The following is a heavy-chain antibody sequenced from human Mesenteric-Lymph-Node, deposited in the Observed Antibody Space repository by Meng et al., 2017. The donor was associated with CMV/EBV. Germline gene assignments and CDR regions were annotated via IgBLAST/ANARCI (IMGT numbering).Heavy chain of an antibody. CDR1: GYTFTGYY. Sequence: ASVKVSCKASGYTFTGYYMHWVRQAPGQGLEWMGWINPNSGGTNYAQKFQGRVTMTRDTSISTAYMELSRLRSDDTAVYYCARALSSSWYVDYWGQGTLVTVSS. CDR3: ARALSSSWYVDY. V-gene: IGHV1-2*02. J-gene: IGHJ4*02. D-gene: IGHD6-13*01. CDR2: INPNSGGT.